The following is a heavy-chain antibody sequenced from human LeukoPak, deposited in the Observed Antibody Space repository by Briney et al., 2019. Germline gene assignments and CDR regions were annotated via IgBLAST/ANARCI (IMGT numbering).Heavy chain of an antibody. J-gene: IGHJ6*03. V-gene: IGHV4-39*07. Sequence: SETLSLTCTVSGGSISSNNYYWGWIRQPPGKGLEWIGSIYHSGSTYYNPSLKSRVTISVDTSKNQFSLKLSSVTAADTAVYYCARLYNWNYFYYYYMDVWGKGTTVTVSS. CDR2: IYHSGST. CDR3: ARLYNWNYFYYYYMDV. CDR1: GGSISSNNYY. D-gene: IGHD1-20*01.